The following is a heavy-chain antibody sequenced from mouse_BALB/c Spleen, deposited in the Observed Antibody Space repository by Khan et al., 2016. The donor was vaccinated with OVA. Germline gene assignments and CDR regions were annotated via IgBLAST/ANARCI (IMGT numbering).Heavy chain of an antibody. CDR3: ARVHGGDFDY. V-gene: IGHV3-2*02. CDR2: ISYSGNT. J-gene: IGHJ2*01. Sequence: EVQLQESGPGLVKPSQSLSLTCTVTGYSITSDYAWNWIRQFPGNKLEWLGYISYSGNTKYNPSLKSRISVTRDTSKHQFFLQLNSVTTEDTATYYCARVHGGDFDYWGQGTTLTVSS. CDR1: GYSITSDYA.